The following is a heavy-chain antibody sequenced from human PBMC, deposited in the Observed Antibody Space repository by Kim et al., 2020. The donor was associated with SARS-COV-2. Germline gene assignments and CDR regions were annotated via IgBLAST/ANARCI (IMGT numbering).Heavy chain of an antibody. V-gene: IGHV7-4-1*02. CDR3: AREFAGELRYFDWLPQYYYYFDGMDV. Sequence: ASVKVSCKASGYTFTSYAMNWVRQAPGQGLEWMGWINTNTGNPTYAQGFTGRFVFSLDTSVSTAYLQISSLKAEDTAVYYCAREFAGELRYFDWLPQYYYYFDGMDVWGQGTTVTVSS. CDR1: GYTFTSYA. J-gene: IGHJ6*02. D-gene: IGHD3-9*01. CDR2: INTNTGNP.